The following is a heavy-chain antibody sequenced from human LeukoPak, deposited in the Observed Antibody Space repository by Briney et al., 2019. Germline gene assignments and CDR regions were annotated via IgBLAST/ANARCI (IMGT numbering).Heavy chain of an antibody. CDR3: ASPLRTGAHFDY. V-gene: IGHV1-69*13. CDR2: IIPIFGTA. CDR1: GGTFSSYA. D-gene: IGHD1-14*01. Sequence: GASVKVSCKASGGTFSSYAISWVRQAPGQGLEWMGGIIPIFGTANYAQKFQGRVTITADESTSTAYMELSSLRSEDTAVYYCASPLRTGAHFDYWGQGTLVPVSS. J-gene: IGHJ4*02.